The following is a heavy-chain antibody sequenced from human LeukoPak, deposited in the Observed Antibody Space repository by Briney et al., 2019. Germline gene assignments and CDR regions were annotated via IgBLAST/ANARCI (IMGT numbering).Heavy chain of an antibody. Sequence: ASVKVSCKASGYTFNTYGISWVRQAPGQGLEWMGWISAYNGDTNYAQKVQGRVTMTTDTSKSTVYMELRSLRSDDTAVYYCARCRASLRTPPYWYFDLWGRGTLVTVSS. CDR3: ARCRASLRTPPYWYFDL. D-gene: IGHD5/OR15-5a*01. CDR2: ISAYNGDT. V-gene: IGHV1-18*01. J-gene: IGHJ2*01. CDR1: GYTFNTYG.